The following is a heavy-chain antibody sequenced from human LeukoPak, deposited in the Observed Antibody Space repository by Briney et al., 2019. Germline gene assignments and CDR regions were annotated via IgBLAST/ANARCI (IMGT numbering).Heavy chain of an antibody. CDR2: ISSSSSTI. V-gene: IGHV3-48*01. D-gene: IGHD5-24*01. J-gene: IGHJ3*02. CDR3: ARDGGYKTRRAFDI. Sequence: PGGSLRLSCAASGFTFSSYSMNWVRQAPGKGLEWVSYISSSSSTIYYADSVKGRFTISRDNAKNSLYLQMNSLRAEDTAVYYCARDGGYKTRRAFDIWGQGTMVTVSS. CDR1: GFTFSSYS.